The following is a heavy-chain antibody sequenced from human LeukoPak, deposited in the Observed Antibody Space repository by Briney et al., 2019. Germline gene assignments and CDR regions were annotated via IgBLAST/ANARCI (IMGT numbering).Heavy chain of an antibody. V-gene: IGHV1-69*13. CDR1: GGTFSSYA. Sequence: ASVKVSCKASGGTFSSYAISWVRQAPGQGLEWMGGIIPIFGTANYAQKFQGRVTITADESTSTAYMELSSLRSEDTAVYYCVIRSTAMTTVTTFGVDYWGQGTLVTVSS. D-gene: IGHD4-17*01. J-gene: IGHJ4*02. CDR2: IIPIFGTA. CDR3: VIRSTAMTTVTTFGVDY.